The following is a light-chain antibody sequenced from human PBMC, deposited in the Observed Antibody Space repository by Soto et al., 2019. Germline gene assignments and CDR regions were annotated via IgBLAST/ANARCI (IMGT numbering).Light chain of an antibody. CDR2: LGS. V-gene: IGKV2-28*01. Sequence: DIVMTQSPLSLPVTPGEPASISCRSSQSLLHSNGYNYLDWYLQKPGQSPQLLIYLGSNRASGVPDRFGGSASGTDFTLKISRVEAEDVGVYYCMQALQTPPYTFGQVTKLEIK. CDR1: QSLLHSNGYNY. J-gene: IGKJ2*01. CDR3: MQALQTPPYT.